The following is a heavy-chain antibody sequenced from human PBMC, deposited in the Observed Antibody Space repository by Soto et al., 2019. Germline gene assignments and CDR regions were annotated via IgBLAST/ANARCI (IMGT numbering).Heavy chain of an antibody. Sequence: PGGSLRLACAASGFTFSTYGMYWVRQAPGKGLEWVAVISYDGNNKYYADSVKGRFTISRDNSKNTLYLQMNSLRAEDTAVYYCAKDLDSGYSYSPPSGYWGQGTLVTVSS. J-gene: IGHJ4*02. V-gene: IGHV3-30*18. CDR3: AKDLDSGYSYSPPSGY. CDR2: ISYDGNNK. D-gene: IGHD5-18*01. CDR1: GFTFSTYG.